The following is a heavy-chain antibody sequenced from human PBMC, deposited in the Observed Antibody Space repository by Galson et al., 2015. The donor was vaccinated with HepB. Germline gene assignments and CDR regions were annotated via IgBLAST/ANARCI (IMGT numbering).Heavy chain of an antibody. Sequence: SVKVSCKASGYTFTSYGISWVRQAPGQGLEWMGWISAYNGNTNYAQKLQGRVTMTTDTSTSTAYMELRSLRSDDTAVYYCARTSGVRGNPGFDPWGQGTLVTVSS. CDR3: ARTSGVRGNPGFDP. D-gene: IGHD3-10*01. J-gene: IGHJ5*02. CDR1: GYTFTSYG. CDR2: ISAYNGNT. V-gene: IGHV1-18*01.